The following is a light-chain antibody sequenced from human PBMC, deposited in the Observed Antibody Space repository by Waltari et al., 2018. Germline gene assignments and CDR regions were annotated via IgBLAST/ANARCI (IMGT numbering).Light chain of an antibody. V-gene: IGKV1-39*01. Sequence: DIQMTQSPSSLSASVGDRVTISCRSSQTISNYLNCYQQKPGKAPKLLIYAASSLQSVVPSRFSASGSGTDFTLTIGSLQPEDFATYYCQQSYDTPLTFGAGTKVQLK. J-gene: IGKJ4*01. CDR3: QQSYDTPLT. CDR2: AAS. CDR1: QTISNY.